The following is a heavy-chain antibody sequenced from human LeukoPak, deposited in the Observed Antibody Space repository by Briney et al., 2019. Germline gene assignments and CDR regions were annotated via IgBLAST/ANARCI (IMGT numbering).Heavy chain of an antibody. CDR1: GSISSGDYY. J-gene: IGHJ4*02. V-gene: IGHV4-31*03. Sequence: SETLSLTCTVSGSISSGDYYWSWTRQHPGKGLEWIGYIYYSGSTYYNPSLKSRVTISVDTSKNEFSLSLSSVTAADTAVYYCARDARWSRKGSAVDYWGQGTLVTVSS. D-gene: IGHD4-23*01. CDR2: IYYSGST. CDR3: ARDARWSRKGSAVDY.